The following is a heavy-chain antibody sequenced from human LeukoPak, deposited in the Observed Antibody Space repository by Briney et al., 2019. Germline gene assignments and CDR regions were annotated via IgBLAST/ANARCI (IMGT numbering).Heavy chain of an antibody. J-gene: IGHJ3*02. CDR1: GGTFSSYA. V-gene: IGHV1-69*13. D-gene: IGHD3-3*01. Sequence: SVKVSCKASGGTFSSYAISWVRQAPGQGLEWMGGIIPIFGTANYAQKFQGRVTITADESTSTAYMELSSLRSEDTAVYYCARDRFGVVPDAFDIWGQGTMVTVSS. CDR3: ARDRFGVVPDAFDI. CDR2: IIPIFGTA.